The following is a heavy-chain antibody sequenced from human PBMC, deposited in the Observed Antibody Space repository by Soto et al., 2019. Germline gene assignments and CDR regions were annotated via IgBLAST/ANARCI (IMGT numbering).Heavy chain of an antibody. D-gene: IGHD2-15*01. CDR3: ATMQVSGGSCYSRCYNWFDP. CDR1: GGSISSGGYY. CDR2: IYYSGST. V-gene: IGHV4-31*03. J-gene: IGHJ5*02. Sequence: SETLSLTCTVSGGSISSGGYYWSWIRQHPGKGLEWIGYIYYSGSTYYNPSLKSRVTISVDTSKNQFSLKLSSVTAADTAVYYCATMQVSGGSCYSRCYNWFDPWGQGTLVTVSS.